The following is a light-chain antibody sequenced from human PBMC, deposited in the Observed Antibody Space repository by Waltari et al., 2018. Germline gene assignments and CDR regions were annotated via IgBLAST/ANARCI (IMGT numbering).Light chain of an antibody. Sequence: DIVMTQSPASLAVSLGERATLNCKSSQSVLYSSNNKSYLAWYQHRPGQPPKLLIYWASTRESGVPDRFSGSGSGTDFTLTISSLQAEDVAVYYCQQYYSTPRTFGQGTKVEIK. CDR2: WAS. J-gene: IGKJ1*01. CDR3: QQYYSTPRT. CDR1: QSVLYSSNNKSY. V-gene: IGKV4-1*01.